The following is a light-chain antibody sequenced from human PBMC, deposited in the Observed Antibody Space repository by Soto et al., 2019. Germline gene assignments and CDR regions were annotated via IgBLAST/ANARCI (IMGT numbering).Light chain of an antibody. J-gene: IGKJ3*01. V-gene: IGKV2-28*01. CDR3: LQDLQTHPT. CDR1: QSLVHSNGYNY. CDR2: LGS. Sequence: DIVMTQSPLSLPVTPGEPASISCRSSQSLVHSNGYNYLDWYLQKPGQSPQLLIYLGSNRPSSVPDRVGGSGSSTEYTQKISRVEAEDVGVYRCLQDLQTHPTFGPGTKVDIK.